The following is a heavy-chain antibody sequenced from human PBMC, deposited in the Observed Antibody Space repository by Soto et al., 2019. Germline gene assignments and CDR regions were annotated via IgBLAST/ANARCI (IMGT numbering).Heavy chain of an antibody. D-gene: IGHD4-17*01. CDR2: IYYSGGT. J-gene: IGHJ4*02. V-gene: IGHV4-59*01. Sequence: QVQLQESGPGLVKPSETLSLTCTVSGGSISSYYWSWIRQPPGKGLEWIGYIYYSGGTNYNPSLKSRVTISVDTSKNQFSLKLSSVTAADTAVYYCARCAPRGLGTYYFDYWGQGTLVTVSS. CDR1: GGSISSYY. CDR3: ARCAPRGLGTYYFDY.